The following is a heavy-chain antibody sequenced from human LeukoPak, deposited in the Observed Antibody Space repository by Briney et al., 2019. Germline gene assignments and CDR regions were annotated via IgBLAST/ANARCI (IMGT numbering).Heavy chain of an antibody. CDR3: ARVAVAGTEFDY. V-gene: IGHV3-7*04. D-gene: IGHD6-19*01. CDR1: GFTFSNYW. J-gene: IGHJ4*02. Sequence: GGSLRLSCAASGFTFSNYWMSWVRQAPGKGLEWVANIKQDGSEKHYVDSVKGRSTISRDNAKNSLYLQMNGLRADDTAVYFCARVAVAGTEFDYWGQGTLVTVSS. CDR2: IKQDGSEK.